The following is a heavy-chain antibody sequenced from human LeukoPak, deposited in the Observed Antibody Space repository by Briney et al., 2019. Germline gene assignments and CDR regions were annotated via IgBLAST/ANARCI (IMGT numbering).Heavy chain of an antibody. CDR3: AKGGWLYD. Sequence: GGSLRLSCAASGFNFNKYDMTWARQAPGKGLEWVSTITGRSDKTYYTDSVKGRFVTSRDNSKDTLYLQMNSLRAEDTALYYCAKGGWLYDWGQGALVTVSS. CDR2: ITGRSDKT. V-gene: IGHV3-23*01. J-gene: IGHJ4*02. CDR1: GFNFNKYD. D-gene: IGHD6-19*01.